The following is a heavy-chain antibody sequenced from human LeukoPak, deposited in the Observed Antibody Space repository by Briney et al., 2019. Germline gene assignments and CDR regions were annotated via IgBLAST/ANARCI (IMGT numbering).Heavy chain of an antibody. J-gene: IGHJ4*02. Sequence: PGGSLRLSCAASGFTFSRYWMHWVRQAPGKGLEWVSVISDSGGITYYADSVKGRFTISRDNSKNTLFLQMNSLRAEDAAVYFCAKDARRTSGWYFFDYWGQGTLVTVSS. CDR3: AKDARRTSGWYFFDY. D-gene: IGHD6-19*01. CDR2: ISDSGGIT. V-gene: IGHV3-23*01. CDR1: GFTFSRYW.